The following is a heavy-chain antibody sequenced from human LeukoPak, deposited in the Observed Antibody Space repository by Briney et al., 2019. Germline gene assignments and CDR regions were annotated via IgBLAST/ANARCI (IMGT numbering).Heavy chain of an antibody. V-gene: IGHV3-7*01. Sequence: PGGSLRLSCAASGFTFSSYWMSWVRQAPGKGLEWVANIKRDGSEKYYVDSVKGRFTISRDNAKNSLYLQMNSLRAEDTAVYYCARDRPYYDFWSGYNNFDYWGQGTLVTVSS. CDR1: GFTFSSYW. J-gene: IGHJ4*02. CDR3: ARDRPYYDFWSGYNNFDY. CDR2: IKRDGSEK. D-gene: IGHD3-3*01.